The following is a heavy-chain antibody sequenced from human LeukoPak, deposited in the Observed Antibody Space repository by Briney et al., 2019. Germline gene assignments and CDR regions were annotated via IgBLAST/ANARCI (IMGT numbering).Heavy chain of an antibody. CDR1: GYTFTGYY. D-gene: IGHD3-9*01. Sequence: GAPVKVSCKASGYTFTGYYMHWVRQAPGQGLEWMGWINPNSGGTNYAQKFQGRVTMTRDTSISTAYMELSRLRSDDTAVYYCARVLRYFDWYWFDPWGQGTLVTVSS. V-gene: IGHV1-2*02. CDR2: INPNSGGT. J-gene: IGHJ5*02. CDR3: ARVLRYFDWYWFDP.